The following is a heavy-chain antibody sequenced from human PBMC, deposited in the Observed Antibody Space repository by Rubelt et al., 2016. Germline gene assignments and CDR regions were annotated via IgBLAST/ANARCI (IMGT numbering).Heavy chain of an antibody. CDR2: ISYDGSNE. Sequence: LEWVTVISYDGSNEYYADSVKGRFTISRDNSKNTLYLQMNSLRAEDTAVDYCARDRATGYCSGGTCYLRWGQGTLVTVSS. V-gene: IGHV3-30*04. D-gene: IGHD2-15*01. J-gene: IGHJ4*02. CDR3: ARDRATGYCSGGTCYLR.